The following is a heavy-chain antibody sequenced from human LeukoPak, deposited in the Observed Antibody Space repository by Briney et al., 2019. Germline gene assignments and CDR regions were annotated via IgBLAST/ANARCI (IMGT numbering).Heavy chain of an antibody. CDR3: ARDLGSIATAGTETFDI. J-gene: IGHJ3*02. D-gene: IGHD6-13*01. CDR2: INSDGRVT. CDR1: GFSFSNYW. V-gene: IGHV3-74*01. Sequence: PGGSLRLSCAASGFSFSNYWMEWVRQAPGKGLVWVSRINSDGRVTAYADSVKGRFTISRDNAKNTLYLQMNSLRAEDTAVYYCARDLGSIATAGTETFDIWGQGTMVTVSS.